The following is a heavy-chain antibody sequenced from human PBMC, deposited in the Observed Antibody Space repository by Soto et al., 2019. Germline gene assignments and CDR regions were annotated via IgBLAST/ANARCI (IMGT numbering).Heavy chain of an antibody. D-gene: IGHD5-12*01. CDR2: IDNRGRT. Sequence: QVQLQQWGAGLVKPSETLSLICAVHGGFFSTNCWMWIRQPPGKGLEWIGEIDNRGRTNYHASLKSRVTVELETSKSQVSLKLTYVTASDTAVYYCARKGVEAKWGAINYWGQGHLVTVSS. CDR1: GGFFSTNC. J-gene: IGHJ4*02. CDR3: ARKGVEAKWGAINY. V-gene: IGHV4-34*01.